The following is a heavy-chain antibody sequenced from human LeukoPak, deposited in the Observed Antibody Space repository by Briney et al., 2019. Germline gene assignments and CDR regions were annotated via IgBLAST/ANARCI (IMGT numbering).Heavy chain of an antibody. CDR3: ARGYCRGTSCNRYTFDM. D-gene: IGHD2-2*01. CDR1: GDSISSYY. Sequence: SETLSLTCTVSGDSISSYYWSWIRQPPGKGLEWIGYIYYSGSTNYNPSLKSRVTISVDTSKNQFSLKLSSVTAADTAVYYCARGYCRGTSCNRYTFDMWGQGTMVTVSS. J-gene: IGHJ3*02. V-gene: IGHV4-59*01. CDR2: IYYSGST.